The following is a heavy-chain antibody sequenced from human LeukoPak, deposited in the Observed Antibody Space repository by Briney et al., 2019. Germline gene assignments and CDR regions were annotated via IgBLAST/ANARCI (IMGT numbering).Heavy chain of an antibody. CDR2: MWFDGSHK. J-gene: IGHJ6*02. V-gene: IGHV3-33*01. Sequence: TGGSLRLSCAASGFTFSNYGLHWVRQAPGKGLEWLAVMWFDGSHKYYADSVKGRFTISRDNAKNSLYLQMNSLRAEDTAVYYCAREIYRVKTYYDFWSGYHYYGMDVWGQGTTVTASS. D-gene: IGHD3-3*01. CDR1: GFTFSNYG. CDR3: AREIYRVKTYYDFWSGYHYYGMDV.